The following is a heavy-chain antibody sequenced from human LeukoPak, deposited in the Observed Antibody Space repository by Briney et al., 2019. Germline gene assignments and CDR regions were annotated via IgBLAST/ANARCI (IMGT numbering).Heavy chain of an antibody. J-gene: IGHJ4*02. Sequence: GGSLRLSCAASGFTFSSYATSWGREAPGKGLEWVSAISGSGGSTYYADSVKGRFTISRDNSKNTLYLQMNSLRAEDTAVYYCAKCPYYYDSSGYYFDYWGQGTLVTVSS. CDR1: GFTFSSYA. CDR3: AKCPYYYDSSGYYFDY. D-gene: IGHD3-22*01. CDR2: ISGSGGST. V-gene: IGHV3-23*01.